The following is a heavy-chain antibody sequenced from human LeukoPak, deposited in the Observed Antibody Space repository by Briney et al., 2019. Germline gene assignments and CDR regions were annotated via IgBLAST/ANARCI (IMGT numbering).Heavy chain of an antibody. CDR1: GFTFSDYD. Sequence: SGGSLRLSCAASGFTFSDYDIHWVRQPTGKGLEWVAAIGTAGDTYYTGSVKGRFTISRENAKNSLYPQMNSLRAGDTAVYYCARVAKERVGGIYYFDYWGQGTLVTVSS. D-gene: IGHD1-1*01. CDR2: IGTAGDT. CDR3: ARVAKERVGGIYYFDY. J-gene: IGHJ4*02. V-gene: IGHV3-13*01.